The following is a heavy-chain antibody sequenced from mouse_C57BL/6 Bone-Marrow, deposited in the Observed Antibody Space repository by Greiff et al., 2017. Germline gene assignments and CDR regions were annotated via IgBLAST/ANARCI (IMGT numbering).Heavy chain of an antibody. V-gene: IGHV1-74*01. CDR2: IHPSDSDT. Sequence: QVQLQQPGAELVKPGASVKVSCKASGYTFPSYWLHWVQPRPGQGLEWIGRIHPSDSDTNYNQKFKGKATWTVDKSSSTAYMQLSSLTSEDSAVYYCASITGYCDYWGQGTTLTVSS. CDR1: GYTFPSYW. D-gene: IGHD1-2*01. CDR3: ASITGYCDY. J-gene: IGHJ2*01.